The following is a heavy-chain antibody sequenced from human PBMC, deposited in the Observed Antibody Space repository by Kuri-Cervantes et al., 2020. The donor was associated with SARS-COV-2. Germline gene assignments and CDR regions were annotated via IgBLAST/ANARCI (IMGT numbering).Heavy chain of an antibody. V-gene: IGHV1-18*01. J-gene: IGHJ4*02. CDR1: GYTFTSYG. Sequence: ASVKVSCKASGYTFTSYGISWVRQAPGQGLEWMGWISGYSGDTEYAQILQGRVTMTTDTSTSTAYMELRSLTSDDTAVYYCATHDSRGYYYDYWGQGTLVTVSS. CDR2: ISGYSGDT. CDR3: ATHDSRGYYYDY. D-gene: IGHD3-22*01.